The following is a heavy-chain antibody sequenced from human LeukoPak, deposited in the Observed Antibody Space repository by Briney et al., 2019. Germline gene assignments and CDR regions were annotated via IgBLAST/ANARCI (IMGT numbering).Heavy chain of an antibody. CDR1: GYTFTSYD. V-gene: IGHV1-8*03. D-gene: IGHD3-22*01. Sequence: ASVKVPCKASGYTFTSYDINWVRQATGQGLEWTGWMNPNSGNTGYAQKFQGRVTITRNTSISTAYMELSSLRSEDTGVYYCAAGVTRTYYYDSSGYYAFDIWGQGTMVTVSS. CDR3: AAGVTRTYYYDSSGYYAFDI. J-gene: IGHJ3*02. CDR2: MNPNSGNT.